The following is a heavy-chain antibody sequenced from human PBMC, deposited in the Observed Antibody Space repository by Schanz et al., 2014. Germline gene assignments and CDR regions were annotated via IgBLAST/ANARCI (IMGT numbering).Heavy chain of an antibody. V-gene: IGHV7-4-1*02. J-gene: IGHJ4*02. CDR3: ARRGIRGVFSSFDY. D-gene: IGHD3-10*01. CDR1: GYTFNSYA. Sequence: QVQLVQSGSELKKPGASVKVSCKTSGYTFNSYALHWVRQAPGQGLEWMGWLNTYLGKPTYAQGFTGRFVFSLDTSVSTAYLQISSLEADDTAVYYCARRGIRGVFSSFDYWGLGTLVTVFS. CDR2: LNTYLGKP.